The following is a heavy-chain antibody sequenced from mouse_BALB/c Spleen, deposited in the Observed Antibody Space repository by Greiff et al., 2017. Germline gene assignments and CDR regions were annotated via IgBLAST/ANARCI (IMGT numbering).Heavy chain of an antibody. Sequence: DVMLVESGGGLVKPGGSLKLSCAASGFTFSDYYMYWVRQTPEKRLEWVATISDGGSYTYYPDSVKGRFTISRDNAKNNLYLQMSSLKSEDTAMYYCARDRTGTEDAMDYWGQGTSVTVSS. CDR3: ARDRTGTEDAMDY. V-gene: IGHV5-4*02. CDR1: GFTFSDYY. D-gene: IGHD4-1*01. CDR2: ISDGGSYT. J-gene: IGHJ4*01.